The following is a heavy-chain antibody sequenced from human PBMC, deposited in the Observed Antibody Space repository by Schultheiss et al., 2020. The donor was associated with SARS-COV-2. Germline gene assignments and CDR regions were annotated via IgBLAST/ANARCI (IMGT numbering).Heavy chain of an antibody. J-gene: IGHJ6*02. CDR1: GGTFSSYA. D-gene: IGHD1-26*01. CDR2: IIPIFGTA. V-gene: IGHV1-69*05. Sequence: SVKVSCKASGGTFSSYAISWVRQAPGQGLEWMGGIIPIFGTANYAQKFQGRVTMTRNTSISTAYMELSSLRSEDTAVYYCAADPVVGATGNYYYYGMDVWGQGTTVTVSS. CDR3: AADPVVGATGNYYYYGMDV.